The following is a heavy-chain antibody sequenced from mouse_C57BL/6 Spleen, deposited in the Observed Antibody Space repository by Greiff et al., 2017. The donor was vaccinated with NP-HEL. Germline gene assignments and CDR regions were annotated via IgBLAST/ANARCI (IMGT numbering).Heavy chain of an antibody. CDR2: IYPRSGNT. V-gene: IGHV1-81*01. CDR1: GYTFTSYG. J-gene: IGHJ4*01. D-gene: IGHD3-2*02. Sequence: VQLQQSGAELARPGASVKLSCKASGYTFTSYGISWVKQRTGQGLEWIGEIYPRSGNTYYNEKFKGKATLTADKSSSTAYMELRSLTSEDSAVYFCARQELRLPHYAMDCWGQGTSVTVAT. CDR3: ARQELRLPHYAMDC.